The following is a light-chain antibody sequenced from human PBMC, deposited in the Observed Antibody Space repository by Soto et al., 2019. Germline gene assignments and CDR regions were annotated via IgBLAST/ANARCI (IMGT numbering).Light chain of an antibody. V-gene: IGKV1-39*01. CDR2: AAS. CDR3: QQSYSTPPK. Sequence: DIQMTQSPSSLSASVGDRVTITCRASQSISSYLNWYQQKPGKAPKLLIYAASSLQSGVPSRFSVSGSGTDFTLTISSLQPEDFATYYCQQSYSTPPKFGQGTKVEIK. CDR1: QSISSY. J-gene: IGKJ1*01.